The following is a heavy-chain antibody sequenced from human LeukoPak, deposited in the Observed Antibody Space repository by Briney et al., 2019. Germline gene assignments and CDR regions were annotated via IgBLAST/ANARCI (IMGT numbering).Heavy chain of an antibody. V-gene: IGHV4-39*01. J-gene: IGHJ4*02. CDR1: GGSISSSNYY. Sequence: SETLSLTCTVSGGSISSSNYYCGWVRQPPGKGLEWIGSLSYGGSTYSNPSLMSRVTISVDTSKTQFSLELSSVTAADTAVYDCVRIDYGGSFDRWGQGTLATVSS. CDR3: VRIDYGGSFDR. CDR2: LSYGGST. D-gene: IGHD4-23*01.